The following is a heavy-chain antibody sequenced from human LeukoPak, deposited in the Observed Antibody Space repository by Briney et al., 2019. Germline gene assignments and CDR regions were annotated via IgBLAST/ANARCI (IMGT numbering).Heavy chain of an antibody. CDR3: AREPPISAAGTGAN. Sequence: PGGSLRLPCEASGFTFSDYWMTWVRQAPGKGLEWVANIKEDGSQISYVDSVKGRFTISRDNAKSSLYLQMNSLRAEDTAAYFCAREPPISAAGTGANWGQGTLVTVSS. V-gene: IGHV3-7*04. J-gene: IGHJ4*02. CDR1: GFTFSDYW. D-gene: IGHD6-13*01. CDR2: IKEDGSQI.